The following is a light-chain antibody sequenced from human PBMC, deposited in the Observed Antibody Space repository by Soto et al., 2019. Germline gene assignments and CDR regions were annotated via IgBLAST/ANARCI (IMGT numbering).Light chain of an antibody. CDR1: QSLLYNNTYNY. V-gene: IGKV2-28*01. Sequence: EIVMTQSPLTLPVTPGEPASISCRSSQSLLYNNTYNYLDWYVQKPGQSPQLLIYFGSNRAPGVPDRFSGSGSGTDFTLKINRVEAEDVGTYYCMQHNTYPFTFGGGTKVDIK. CDR3: MQHNTYPFT. J-gene: IGKJ4*01. CDR2: FGS.